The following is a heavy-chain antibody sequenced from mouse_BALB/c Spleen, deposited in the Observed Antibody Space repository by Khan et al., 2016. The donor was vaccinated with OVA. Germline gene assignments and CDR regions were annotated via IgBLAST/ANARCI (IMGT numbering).Heavy chain of an antibody. J-gene: IGHJ3*01. CDR2: ISYSGST. V-gene: IGHV3-2*02. CDR3: ARSPDGYYAWFAY. D-gene: IGHD2-3*01. Sequence: EVQLQESGPGLVKPSQSLSLTCTVTGYSITSDYAWNWIRQFPGNKLEWMGYISYSGSTSYNPSLKGRISITRDTSKNQFFLQLNSVTTEDTATYYWARSPDGYYAWFAYWGQGTLVTVSA. CDR1: GYSITSDYA.